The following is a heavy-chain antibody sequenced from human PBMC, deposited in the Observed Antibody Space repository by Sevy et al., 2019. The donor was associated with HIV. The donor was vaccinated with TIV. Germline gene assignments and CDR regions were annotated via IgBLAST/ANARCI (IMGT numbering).Heavy chain of an antibody. Sequence: GGSLRLSCAASGFTVSSNYMSWFRQAPGKGLEWVSVIYSGGSTYYADSVKGRFTISRDNSKNTLYLQMNSLRAEDTAVYYCASGRYYDSSGPRVDAFDIWGQGTMVTVSS. V-gene: IGHV3-53*01. CDR3: ASGRYYDSSGPRVDAFDI. D-gene: IGHD3-22*01. CDR2: IYSGGST. CDR1: GFTVSSNY. J-gene: IGHJ3*02.